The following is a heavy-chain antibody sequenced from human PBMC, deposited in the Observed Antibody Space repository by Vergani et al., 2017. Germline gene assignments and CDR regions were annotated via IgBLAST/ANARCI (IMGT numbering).Heavy chain of an antibody. D-gene: IGHD3-3*01. CDR3: ARPYDFWSGYFHYYYYYMDV. CDR2: ISISSSYI. CDR1: GFALNRHA. V-gene: IGHV3-21*01. Sequence: VQLVESGGGVVQPGTSLRLSCVVSGFALNRHAMYWVRQAPGKGLEWVSSISISSSYIYYADSVKGRFTISRDNAKNSLYLQMNSLRAEDTAVYYCARPYDFWSGYFHYYYYYMDVWGKGTTVTVSS. J-gene: IGHJ6*03.